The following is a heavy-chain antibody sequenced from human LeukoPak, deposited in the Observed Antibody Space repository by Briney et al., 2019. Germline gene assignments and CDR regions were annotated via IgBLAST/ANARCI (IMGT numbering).Heavy chain of an antibody. D-gene: IGHD3-9*01. J-gene: IGHJ4*02. CDR3: TTGPCDILTESLDY. CDR1: GFTFSNAW. Sequence: GGSLRLSCAASGFTFSNAWMSRVRQAPGKGLEWVGRIKSKTDGGTTDYAAPVKGRFTISRDDSKNTLYLQMNSLKTEDTAVYYCTTGPCDILTESLDYWGQGTLVTVSS. V-gene: IGHV3-15*01. CDR2: IKSKTDGGTT.